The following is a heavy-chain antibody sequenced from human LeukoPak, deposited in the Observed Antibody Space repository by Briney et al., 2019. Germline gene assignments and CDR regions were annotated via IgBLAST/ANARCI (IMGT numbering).Heavy chain of an antibody. CDR2: IYYSGST. Sequence: PSETLSLTCTVSGGSISSSSYYWGWIRQPPGKGLEWIGSIYYSGSTYYNPSLKSRVTISVDTSKNQFSLKLSSVTAADTAVYYCARLSGRNWFDPWGQGTLVTVSS. CDR1: GGSISSSSYY. D-gene: IGHD3-3*01. V-gene: IGHV4-39*01. CDR3: ARLSGRNWFDP. J-gene: IGHJ5*02.